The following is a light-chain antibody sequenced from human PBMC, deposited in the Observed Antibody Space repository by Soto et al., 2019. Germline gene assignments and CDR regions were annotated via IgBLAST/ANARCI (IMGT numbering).Light chain of an antibody. Sequence: EIVLTQSPATLSLSPGERATLSCRASQSVSSYLAWYQQKPGQAPRLLIYDASNRATGIPARFSGSGSGTDFTLTISSLQPEDFATYYCLQDNSYPLTFGGGTKVDIK. V-gene: IGKV3-11*01. CDR1: QSVSSY. CDR3: LQDNSYPLT. CDR2: DAS. J-gene: IGKJ4*01.